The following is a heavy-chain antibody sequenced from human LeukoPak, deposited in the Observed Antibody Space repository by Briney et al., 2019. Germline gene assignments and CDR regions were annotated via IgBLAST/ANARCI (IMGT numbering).Heavy chain of an antibody. CDR1: GFTFSSYS. CDR2: ISSSSSYI. J-gene: IGHJ4*02. D-gene: IGHD4-23*01. Sequence: GGSLRLSCAASGFTFSSYSMNWVRQAPGKGLEWVSSISSSSSYIYYADSVKGRFTISRDNSKNTLFLQMNSLRAEDTAVYYCARRGDGGRSFDYWGQGTLVTVSS. CDR3: ARRGDGGRSFDY. V-gene: IGHV3-21*04.